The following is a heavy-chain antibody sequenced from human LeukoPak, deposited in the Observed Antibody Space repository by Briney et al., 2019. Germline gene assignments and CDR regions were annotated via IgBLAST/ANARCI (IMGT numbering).Heavy chain of an antibody. CDR3: ARWAMYYCDSSGYSGHFDY. D-gene: IGHD3-22*01. J-gene: IGHJ4*02. Sequence: GGSLRLSCAASGFTVSSNYMSWVRQAPGKGLEWVSVIYSGGSTYYADSVKGRFTISRHNSKNTLYLQMNSLRAEDTAVYYCARWAMYYCDSSGYSGHFDYWGQGTLVTVSS. CDR2: IYSGGST. CDR1: GFTVSSNY. V-gene: IGHV3-53*04.